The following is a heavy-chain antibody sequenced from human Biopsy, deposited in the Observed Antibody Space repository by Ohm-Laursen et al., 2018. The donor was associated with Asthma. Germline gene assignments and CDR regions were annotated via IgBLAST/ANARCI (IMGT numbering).Heavy chain of an antibody. Sequence: ASVKVSCNASDYIFPRYYISWVRQAPGQGLEWMGGLIPVLGTPDHAQMFEGRVTITADESTSTAYMELSSLRSEDTAVYYCARGYSGTDRIVYYYSGLEVWGQGTTVTVSS. CDR2: LIPVLGTP. CDR3: ARGYSGTDRIVYYYSGLEV. D-gene: IGHD5-12*01. J-gene: IGHJ6*02. V-gene: IGHV1-69*13. CDR1: DYIFPRYY.